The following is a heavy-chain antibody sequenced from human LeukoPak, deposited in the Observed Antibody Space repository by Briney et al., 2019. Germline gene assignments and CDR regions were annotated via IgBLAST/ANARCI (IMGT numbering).Heavy chain of an antibody. Sequence: PGGSLRLSCAASGFTFSSCAMSWVRQAPGKGLEWVAVISYDGSNKYYADSVKGRFTISRDNSKNTLYLQMNSLRAEDTAVYHCARMGALGWFGELFPPHDWFDPWGQGTLVTVSS. CDR1: GFTFSSCA. J-gene: IGHJ5*02. CDR2: ISYDGSNK. D-gene: IGHD3-10*01. V-gene: IGHV3-30-3*01. CDR3: ARMGALGWFGELFPPHDWFDP.